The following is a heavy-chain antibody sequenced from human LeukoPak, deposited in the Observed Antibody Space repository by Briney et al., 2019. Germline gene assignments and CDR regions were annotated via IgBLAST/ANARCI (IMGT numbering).Heavy chain of an antibody. Sequence: ASVKVSCKASGYTFTSYAMNWVRQAPGQGLEWMGWINTNTGNPTYAQGFTGRFVFSLDTSVSTAYLQISSLKAEDTAVYYCARVVVPAAPSRWFDPWGQGTLVTVSS. J-gene: IGHJ5*02. V-gene: IGHV7-4-1*02. CDR1: GYTFTSYA. CDR3: ARVVVPAAPSRWFDP. D-gene: IGHD2-2*01. CDR2: INTNTGNP.